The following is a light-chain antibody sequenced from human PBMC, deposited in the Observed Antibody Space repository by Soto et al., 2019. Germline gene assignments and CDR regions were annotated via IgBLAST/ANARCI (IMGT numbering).Light chain of an antibody. Sequence: IVLTQSPGTLSLSPGERATLSCRASQSVSSRYLAWYQQKPGQAPRLLIYGASNRGTGILDRFSGSGSGTYFSLTISRLEDEDFAVYFCQQYNNSPEYSCRQGTKLEIK. CDR2: GAS. J-gene: IGKJ2*03. V-gene: IGKV3-20*01. CDR3: QQYNNSPEYS. CDR1: QSVSSRY.